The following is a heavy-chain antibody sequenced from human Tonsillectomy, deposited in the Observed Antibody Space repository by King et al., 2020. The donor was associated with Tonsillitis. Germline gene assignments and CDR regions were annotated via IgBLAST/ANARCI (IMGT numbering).Heavy chain of an antibody. CDR3: ASELGMNAFDI. D-gene: IGHD3-16*01. Sequence: QLQESGPGLVKPSQTLSLTCAVSGGSISSGGYSWSWIRQPPGKGLEWIGYIYYSGSTYYNPSLKSRVTISVDTSKNQFSLKLSSVTAADTAVYYCASELGMNAFDIWGQGTMVTVSS. CDR1: GGSISSGGYS. CDR2: IYYSGST. V-gene: IGHV4-30-4*07. J-gene: IGHJ3*02.